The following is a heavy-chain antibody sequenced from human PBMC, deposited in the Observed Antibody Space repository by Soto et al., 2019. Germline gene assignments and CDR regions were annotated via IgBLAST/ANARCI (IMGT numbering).Heavy chain of an antibody. CDR2: LYNTGST. J-gene: IGHJ6*02. D-gene: IGHD2-21*02. CDR3: ARDLWGYCGTDCYPLDV. Sequence: PSETLSLTCTVSGGSISRYYWSWIRQPPGKGLEWIGYLYNTGSTIYNPSLESRVTISVDTSKNQFSLKLNSVTAADTAVYYCARDLWGYCGTDCYPLDVWGPGT. CDR1: GGSISRYY. V-gene: IGHV4-59*01.